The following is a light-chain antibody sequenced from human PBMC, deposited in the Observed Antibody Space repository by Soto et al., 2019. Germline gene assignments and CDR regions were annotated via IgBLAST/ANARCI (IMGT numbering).Light chain of an antibody. CDR1: QSISNW. J-gene: IGKJ4*01. CDR2: KAY. CDR3: QQDNSYPLT. Sequence: DIQMTQSPSTLSASVGDRVTITCRASQSISNWLAWYQQKPGKAPKLLIYKAYILESGVPSRFSGSGSGTELTLTIGSLQPDDFATYYCQQDNSYPLTFGGGTKVEIK. V-gene: IGKV1-5*03.